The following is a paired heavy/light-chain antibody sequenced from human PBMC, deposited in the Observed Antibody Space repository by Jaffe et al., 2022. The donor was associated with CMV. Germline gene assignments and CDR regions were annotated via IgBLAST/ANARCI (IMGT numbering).Light chain of an antibody. CDR2: EAS. Sequence: ETVLTQSPATLSLSPGESATLSCRASQSVDRYLAWYQQKPGQPPRLLIYEASNRATGIPARFSGSGSGTDFTLTISSLEPEDSAVYYCQQRRNWPPLTFGGGTKVEIK. J-gene: IGKJ4*01. CDR3: QQRRNWPPLT. V-gene: IGKV3-11*01. CDR1: QSVDRY.
Heavy chain of an antibody. CDR1: GASISDYY. J-gene: IGHJ5*02. D-gene: IGHD1-26*01. Sequence: QVQLQESGPGLVKPSETLSLTCSVSGASISDYYWTWIRQPAGKGLEWIGRIYSSGDTRYNPSLHSRVTMSVDVFNKQVSLRLTSVTAADTAIYYCARGLGSTWDHNWFDPWGQGTLVTVSS. V-gene: IGHV4-4*07. CDR3: ARGLGSTWDHNWFDP. CDR2: IYSSGDT.